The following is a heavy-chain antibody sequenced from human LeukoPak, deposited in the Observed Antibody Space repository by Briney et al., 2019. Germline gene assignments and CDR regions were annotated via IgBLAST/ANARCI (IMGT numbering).Heavy chain of an antibody. CDR3: AKESYCSSTSCPFDY. CDR1: GFTFSSYW. D-gene: IGHD2-2*01. Sequence: PGGSLRLSCAASGFTFSSYWMSWVRQAPGKELEWVANIKQDGSEKYYVDSVKGRFTISRDNAKNSLYLQMNSLRAEDMALYYCAKESYCSSTSCPFDYWGQGTLVTVSS. CDR2: IKQDGSEK. V-gene: IGHV3-7*03. J-gene: IGHJ4*02.